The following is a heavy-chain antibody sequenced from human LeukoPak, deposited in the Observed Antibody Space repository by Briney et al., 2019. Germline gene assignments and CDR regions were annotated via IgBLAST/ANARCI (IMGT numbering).Heavy chain of an antibody. J-gene: IGHJ4*02. CDR3: AKAPVTSCRGAYCYPFDS. CDR1: GFTLSSYE. D-gene: IGHD2-21*01. V-gene: IGHV3-23*01. CDR2: VDYSGGST. Sequence: GGSLRLSCIASGFTLSSYEMSWIRQAPGKGLEWVSSVDYSGGSTYYADSVKGRFTISRDNSKNTLYLQMNSLRAEDAAVYFCAKAPVTSCRGAYCYPFDSWGQGTLVTVSS.